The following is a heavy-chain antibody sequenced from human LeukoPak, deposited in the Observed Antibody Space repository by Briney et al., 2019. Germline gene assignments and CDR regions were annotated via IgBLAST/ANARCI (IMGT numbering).Heavy chain of an antibody. Sequence: PGGSLRLSCAASGFTFRSYGMHWVRQAPVKGLEWVSVIWYDESKKYYGDSVKGRFTISRDTSKNTLYLQMNSLRVEDTAVYFCARDGGAGLDYWGQGTLVTVSS. CDR3: ARDGGAGLDY. CDR1: GFTFRSYG. J-gene: IGHJ4*02. V-gene: IGHV3-33*01. D-gene: IGHD2-15*01. CDR2: IWYDESKK.